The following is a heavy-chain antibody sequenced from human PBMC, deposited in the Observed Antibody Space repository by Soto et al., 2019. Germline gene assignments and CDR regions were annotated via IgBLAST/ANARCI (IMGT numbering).Heavy chain of an antibody. CDR2: IYYSGST. Sequence: SETLSLTCTVSGGSISSYYWSWIRQPPGKGLEWIGYIYYSGSTNYNPSLKSRVTISVDTSKNQFSLKLSSVAAADTAVYYCARRYGIAFDIWGQGTMVTVSS. CDR1: GGSISSYY. CDR3: ARRYGIAFDI. J-gene: IGHJ3*02. V-gene: IGHV4-59*08. D-gene: IGHD1-20*01.